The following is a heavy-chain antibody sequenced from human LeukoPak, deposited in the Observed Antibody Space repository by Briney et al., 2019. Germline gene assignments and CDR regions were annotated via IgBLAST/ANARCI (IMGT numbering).Heavy chain of an antibody. CDR2: ISSSSSYT. V-gene: IGHV3-11*03. J-gene: IGHJ5*02. CDR3: ARSLYDILTGYYSGNWFDP. Sequence: GGSLRLSCAASGFTSSDYYMSWIRQAPGKGLEWVSYISSSSSYTNYADSVKGRFTISRDNAKNSLYLQMNSLRAEDTAVYYCARSLYDILTGYYSGNWFDPWGQGTLVTVSS. D-gene: IGHD3-9*01. CDR1: GFTSSDYY.